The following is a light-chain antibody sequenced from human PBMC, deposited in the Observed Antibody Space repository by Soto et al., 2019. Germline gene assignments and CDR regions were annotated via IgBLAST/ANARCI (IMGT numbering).Light chain of an antibody. CDR3: QQRSDWPIT. CDR1: QSVSRF. J-gene: IGKJ5*01. Sequence: EVVLTQSPATLSLSPGERATLSCRASQSVSRFLAWYQQKPGQAPRLLIFDASNRATGIPARFSASGSGTDFTLTNSCLESEDSAVYYCQQRSDWPITYGQGTRLDI. V-gene: IGKV3-11*01. CDR2: DAS.